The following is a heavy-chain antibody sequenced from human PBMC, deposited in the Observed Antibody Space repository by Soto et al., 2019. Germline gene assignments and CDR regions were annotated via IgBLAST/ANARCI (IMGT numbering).Heavy chain of an antibody. Sequence: GXXVKVSCRASGYTFTSYGISWVRQAPGQGLEWMGWISAYNGNTNYAQKLQGRVTMTTDTSTSTAYMELRSLRSDDTAVYYCARIYDFWSGYYYLDYWGQGTLVTVSS. CDR2: ISAYNGNT. J-gene: IGHJ4*02. D-gene: IGHD3-3*01. CDR1: GYTFTSYG. CDR3: ARIYDFWSGYYYLDY. V-gene: IGHV1-18*01.